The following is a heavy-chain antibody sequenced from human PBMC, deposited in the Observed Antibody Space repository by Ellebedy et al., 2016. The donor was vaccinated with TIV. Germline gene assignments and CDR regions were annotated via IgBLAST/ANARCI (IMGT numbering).Heavy chain of an antibody. D-gene: IGHD6-13*01. V-gene: IGHV3-15*07. Sequence: PGGSLRLSCAASGFSFSNAWMNWVRQATGKGLEWVGRIKSQAEGGTTDYPEPVKGRVTISRNESKDTLYSQMNSLKTEDTAVYYCTTDVGEAGGTDYWGQGTLVTVYS. CDR3: TTDVGEAGGTDY. CDR2: IKSQAEGGTT. J-gene: IGHJ4*02. CDR1: GFSFSNAW.